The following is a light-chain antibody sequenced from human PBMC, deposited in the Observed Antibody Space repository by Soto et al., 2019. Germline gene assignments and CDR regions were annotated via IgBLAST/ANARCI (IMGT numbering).Light chain of an antibody. J-gene: IGLJ2*01. CDR2: GNS. CDR3: QSYDSSLSVYVV. V-gene: IGLV1-40*01. CDR1: SSNIGAGYD. Sequence: QSVLTQPPSVSGAPGQRVTISCTGSSSNIGAGYDVHWYQQLPGTAPKLLIYGNSNRPSGVPDRFSGSKSGTSASLAITGLQAEDEADYYCQSYDSSLSVYVVFGGGTKDTVL.